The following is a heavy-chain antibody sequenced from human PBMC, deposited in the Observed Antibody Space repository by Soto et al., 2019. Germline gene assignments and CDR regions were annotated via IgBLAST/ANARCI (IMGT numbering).Heavy chain of an antibody. J-gene: IGHJ6*02. V-gene: IGHV3-74*01. CDR3: ARGGLQVPQRGYYYYGMDV. D-gene: IGHD2-2*01. CDR1: GFTFSSYW. Sequence: PGGSLRLSCAASGFTFSSYWMHWVRQAPGKGLVWVSRINSDGSSTSYADSVKGRFTISRDNAKNTLYLQMNSLRAEDTAVYYCARGGLQVPQRGYYYYGMDVWGQGTTVTVSS. CDR2: INSDGSST.